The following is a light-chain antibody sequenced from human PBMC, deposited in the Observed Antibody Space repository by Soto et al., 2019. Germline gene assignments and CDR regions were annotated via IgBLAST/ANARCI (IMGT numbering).Light chain of an antibody. V-gene: IGLV2-14*01. CDR3: GSYASSSTFVV. J-gene: IGLJ3*02. CDR2: EVS. CDR1: TSDVGGYNF. Sequence: QSALTQPASVSGSPGQSITISCTGTTSDVGGYNFVSWYQQHPGKAPKLMIYEVSNRPSGVSNRFSGSKSGNTASLTISGLLAEDEADYYCGSYASSSTFVVFGGGTKLTVL.